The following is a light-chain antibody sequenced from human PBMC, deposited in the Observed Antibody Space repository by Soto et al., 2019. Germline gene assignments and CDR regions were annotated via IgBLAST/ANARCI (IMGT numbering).Light chain of an antibody. CDR1: SSDVGGYNY. J-gene: IGLJ1*01. V-gene: IGLV2-14*01. Sequence: QSALTQPASVSGSPGQSITISCTGTSSDVGGYNYVSWYQQYPGKAPKLIIYEVNKRPSGVSNRFSGSKSGNTASLTISGLQADDESDYYCTSYISSGTLDVFGPGTKLTVL. CDR3: TSYISSGTLDV. CDR2: EVN.